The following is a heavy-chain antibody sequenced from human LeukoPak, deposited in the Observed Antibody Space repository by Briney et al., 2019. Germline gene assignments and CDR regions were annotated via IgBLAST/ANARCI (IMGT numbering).Heavy chain of an antibody. D-gene: IGHD3-22*01. CDR3: ARDTPDDSSSNWFDP. J-gene: IGHJ5*02. CDR1: GGSISSSSYY. V-gene: IGHV4-39*07. CDR2: IYYSGST. Sequence: SETLSLTCTVSGGSISSSSYYWGWIRQPPGKGLEWIGSIYYSGSTYYNPSLKSRVTIPVDTSKNQFSLKLSSVTAADTAVYYCARDTPDDSSSNWFDPWGQGTLVTVSS.